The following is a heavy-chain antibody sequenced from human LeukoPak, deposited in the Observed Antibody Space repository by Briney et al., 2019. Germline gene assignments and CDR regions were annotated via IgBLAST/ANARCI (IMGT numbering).Heavy chain of an antibody. D-gene: IGHD5-24*01. CDR3: TRVGYIDEGIDY. V-gene: IGHV3-7*04. CDR2: IKQDGSKR. J-gene: IGHJ4*02. CDR1: GFPFSSYW. Sequence: GGSLRLSCVASGFPFSSYWTTWVRQAPGKGLEWVANIKQDGSKRSYVDSVKGRFTISRDNAKNSLYLQMNSLRAEDTAIYYCTRVGYIDEGIDYWGQGTLVTVSS.